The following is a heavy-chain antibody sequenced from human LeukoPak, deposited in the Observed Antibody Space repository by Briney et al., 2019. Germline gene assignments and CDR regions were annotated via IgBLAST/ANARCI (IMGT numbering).Heavy chain of an antibody. D-gene: IGHD3-22*01. Sequence: GGSLRLSCAASGFTFSSYAMHWVRQAPGKGLEWVAVISYDGSNKHYADSVKGRFTISRDNSKNTLYLQMNSLRAEDTAVYYCARDHYYYDSSGTDYWGQGTLVTVSS. CDR3: ARDHYYYDSSGTDY. CDR2: ISYDGSNK. CDR1: GFTFSSYA. J-gene: IGHJ4*02. V-gene: IGHV3-30-3*01.